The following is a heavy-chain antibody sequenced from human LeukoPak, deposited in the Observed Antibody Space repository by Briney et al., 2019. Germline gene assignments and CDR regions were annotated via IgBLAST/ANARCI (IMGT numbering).Heavy chain of an antibody. J-gene: IGHJ4*02. CDR2: LSGSGDRT. CDR1: GFTFNSYA. CDR3: ARDLSHDSSGYYGY. V-gene: IGHV3-23*01. Sequence: GGSLRLSCAASGFTFNSYAMSWVRQAPGKGLEWVSALSGSGDRTFYVDSVKGRFTVSRDNSKNTLYLQMNSLRAEDTAVYYCARDLSHDSSGYYGYWGQGTLVTVSS. D-gene: IGHD3-22*01.